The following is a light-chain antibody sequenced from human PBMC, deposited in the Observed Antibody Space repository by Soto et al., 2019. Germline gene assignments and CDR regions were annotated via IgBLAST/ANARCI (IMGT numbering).Light chain of an antibody. V-gene: IGKV3-15*01. CDR2: GAS. CDR1: QTVSSN. CDR3: QQYNKWPPKT. Sequence: EIVMTQSPATLSVSPGERATLSCRASQTVSSNLAWFQQKPGQAPRLLIYGASTRATGVPARFSGSGSGTEFTLTISSLQSEEFAVYYCQQYNKWPPKTFGQGTKVEIK. J-gene: IGKJ1*01.